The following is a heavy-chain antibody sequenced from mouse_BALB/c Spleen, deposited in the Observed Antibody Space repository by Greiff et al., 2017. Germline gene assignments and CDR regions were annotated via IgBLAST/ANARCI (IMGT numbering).Heavy chain of an antibody. V-gene: IGHV3-8*02. D-gene: IGHD2-4*01. CDR3: ARGDYDYDDWYFDV. J-gene: IGHJ1*01. CDR1: GDSITSGY. Sequence: EVKLVESGPSLVKPSQTLSLTCSVTGDSITSGYWNWIRKFPGNKLEYMGYISYSGSTYYNPSLKSRISITRDTSKNQYYLQLNSVTTEDTATYYCARGDYDYDDWYFDVWGAGTTVTVSS. CDR2: ISYSGST.